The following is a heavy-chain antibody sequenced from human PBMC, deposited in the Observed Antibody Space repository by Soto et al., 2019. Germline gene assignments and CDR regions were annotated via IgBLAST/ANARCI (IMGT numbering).Heavy chain of an antibody. CDR2: IYSGGST. D-gene: IGHD3-10*01. J-gene: IGHJ6*03. Sequence: PGGSLRLSCAASGFTVSSNYMSWVRQAPGKGLEWVSVIYSGGSTYYADSVKGRFTISRDNSKNTLYLQMNSLRAEDTAVYYCARVVGNYYGSGNYYYYYVEVWGKGTTVTVSS. V-gene: IGHV3-66*01. CDR1: GFTVSSNY. CDR3: ARVVGNYYGSGNYYYYYVEV.